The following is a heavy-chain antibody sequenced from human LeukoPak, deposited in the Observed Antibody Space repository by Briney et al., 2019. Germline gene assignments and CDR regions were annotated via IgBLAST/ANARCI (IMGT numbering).Heavy chain of an antibody. CDR2: VHTSGST. CDR3: ARDGGGNRNFDY. CDR1: GGSISGNY. Sequence: PSETLSLTCDVSGGSISGNYWSWIRQPAGKGLEWVGRVHTSGSTNYNPSLKSRVTLSQDTSKNQFYLRLTSVTAADTAVYYCARDGGGNRNFDYWGQGTLVTVSS. D-gene: IGHD4-23*01. J-gene: IGHJ4*02. V-gene: IGHV4-4*07.